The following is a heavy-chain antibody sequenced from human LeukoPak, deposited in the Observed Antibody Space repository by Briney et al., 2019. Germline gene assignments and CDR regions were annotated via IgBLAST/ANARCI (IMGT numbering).Heavy chain of an antibody. D-gene: IGHD3-22*01. CDR2: FDPEDGET. J-gene: IGHJ4*02. CDR3: ATIERRDYYDSSGYYDY. CDR1: GYTLTEIS. V-gene: IGHV1-24*01. Sequence: ASVKVSCKVSGYTLTEISMHWVRQAPGKGLEWMGGFDPEDGETIYAQKFQGRVTMTEDTSTDTAYMELSSLRSEDTAVYYCATIERRDYYDSSGYYDYWGQGTLVTVSS.